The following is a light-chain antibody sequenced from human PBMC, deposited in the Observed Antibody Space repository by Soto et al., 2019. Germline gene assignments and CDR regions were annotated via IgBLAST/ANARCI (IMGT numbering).Light chain of an antibody. CDR2: DNN. V-gene: IGLV1-51*01. CDR3: GTWDSSLSAGGV. CDR1: SSNIGNNY. Sequence: QSVLTQPASVSAAPGQTVTISCSGSSSNIGNNYVSWYQQLPGTAPKLLIFDNNKRPSAIPDRFSASKSGTSATLCITGLQTGDEDDYYCGTWDSSLSAGGVFGGGTKLTVL. J-gene: IGLJ3*02.